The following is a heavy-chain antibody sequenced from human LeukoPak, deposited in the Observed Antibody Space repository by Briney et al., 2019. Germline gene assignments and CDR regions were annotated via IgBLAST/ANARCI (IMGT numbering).Heavy chain of an antibody. D-gene: IGHD4-17*01. Sequence: GGSLRLSCSPSGFTFSTYAMHWVRQAPGKGLEYVSGISSSGGSTYYADSVKGRFTISRDNSENTLYLQMSSLRAEDTAVYYCANLYGDGAFDIWGQGTMVTVSS. CDR1: GFTFSTYA. CDR3: ANLYGDGAFDI. J-gene: IGHJ3*02. V-gene: IGHV3-64D*09. CDR2: ISSSGGST.